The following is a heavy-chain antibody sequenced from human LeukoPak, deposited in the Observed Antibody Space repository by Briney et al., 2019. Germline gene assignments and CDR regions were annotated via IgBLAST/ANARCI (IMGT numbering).Heavy chain of an antibody. D-gene: IGHD6-6*01. J-gene: IGHJ4*02. Sequence: GGSLRLSCAASGFTFSSYWMSWVRQAPGKRLEWVANINQDGSEKYYVDSVKGRFIISRDNARNSLFLQMNILTAEDTAIYYCVREGAYSTSSPAGYWDQGTLVSVSS. CDR1: GFTFSSYW. CDR2: INQDGSEK. V-gene: IGHV3-7*01. CDR3: VREGAYSTSSPAGY.